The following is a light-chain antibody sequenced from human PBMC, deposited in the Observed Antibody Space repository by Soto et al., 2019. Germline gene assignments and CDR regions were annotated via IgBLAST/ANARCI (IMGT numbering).Light chain of an antibody. Sequence: QSALTQPASVSGSPGQSITISCTGTSSDVGGYNYVSWYQQHPGKAPNLIIFDVSNRPSGVSNRFSGSKSGNSASLTISGLQAEDESEYYCSSYTGGNTPVVFGGGTELTVL. CDR1: SSDVGGYNY. CDR3: SSYTGGNTPVV. J-gene: IGLJ2*01. CDR2: DVS. V-gene: IGLV2-14*01.